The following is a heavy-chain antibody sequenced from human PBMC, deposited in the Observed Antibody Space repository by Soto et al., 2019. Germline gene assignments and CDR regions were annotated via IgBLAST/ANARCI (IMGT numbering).Heavy chain of an antibody. CDR2: ISYDGRNK. V-gene: IGHV3-30*18. J-gene: IGHJ6*02. CDR1: GFTFSSYG. CDR3: VKDGSSGWPYYYGLDV. D-gene: IGHD6-19*01. Sequence: GGSLRLSCAASGFTFSSYGMHWVRQAPGKGLEWVAVISYDGRNKYYADSVKGRFTISRDNSKNTPYLQMSSLRAEDTAVYYCVKDGSSGWPYYYGLDVWGQGTTVTVSS.